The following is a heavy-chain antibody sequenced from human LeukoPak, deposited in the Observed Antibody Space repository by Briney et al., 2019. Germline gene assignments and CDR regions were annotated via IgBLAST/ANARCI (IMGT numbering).Heavy chain of an antibody. CDR1: GFTLSDFW. CDR3: ARDGCTTTTGSTLGGFDH. J-gene: IGHJ4*02. Sequence: PGGSLRLSCAASGFTLSDFWMSWVRQAPGQGLEWVASINQDESEKHFVDSVKGRFTISRDNAKNSLFLQMNSLRAEDTAVYFLARDGCTTTTGSTLGGFDHWAQGTLVTVSS. CDR2: INQDESEK. D-gene: IGHD2-2*01. V-gene: IGHV3-7*01.